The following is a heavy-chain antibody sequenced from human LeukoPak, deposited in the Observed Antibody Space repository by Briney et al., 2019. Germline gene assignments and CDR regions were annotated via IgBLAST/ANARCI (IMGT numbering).Heavy chain of an antibody. CDR2: IGSEASGYAA. D-gene: IGHD6-13*01. V-gene: IGHV3-73*01. J-gene: IGHJ4*02. CDR1: GFTFSGSA. CDR3: TRLSSAATGTLDY. Sequence: GGSLRLSCAASGFTFSGSAMHWVRQASGRGLEWVGRIGSEASGYAAAYAASVEGRFTISRDDSKNTAYLQMNSLKTEDTAVYYCTRLSSAATGTLDYWGQGTLVTVSS.